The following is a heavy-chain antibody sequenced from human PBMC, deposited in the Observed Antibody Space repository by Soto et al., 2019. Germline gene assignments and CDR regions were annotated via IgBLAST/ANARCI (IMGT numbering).Heavy chain of an antibody. D-gene: IGHD4-17*01. J-gene: IGHJ5*02. CDR3: ARNHYGDPPLNNWFDP. CDR1: GDSIICYY. Sequence: KLSETLSLPFTVSGDSIICYYCSWIRQPPGKGLEWIGNIHYSGSTNYSPSLKSRVTISIDTSKNQFSLNLSSVTAADTAVYYCARNHYGDPPLNNWFDPWGQGSLVTVSS. CDR2: IHYSGST. V-gene: IGHV4-59*13.